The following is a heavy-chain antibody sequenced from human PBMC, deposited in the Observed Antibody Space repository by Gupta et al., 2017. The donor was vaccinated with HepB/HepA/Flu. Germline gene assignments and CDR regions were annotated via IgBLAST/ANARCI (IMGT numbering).Heavy chain of an antibody. V-gene: IGHV4-34*01. D-gene: IGHD6-19*01. CDR1: GGSFSGYY. CDR2: INHSGST. Sequence: QVQLQQWGAGLLKPSETLSLTCAVYGGSFSGYYWSWIRQPPGKGLEWIGEINHSGSTNYNPSLKSRVTISVDTSKNQFSLKLSSVTAADTAVYYCARLSRQWSSGFWFDPWGQGTLVTVSS. CDR3: ARLSRQWSSGFWFDP. J-gene: IGHJ5*02.